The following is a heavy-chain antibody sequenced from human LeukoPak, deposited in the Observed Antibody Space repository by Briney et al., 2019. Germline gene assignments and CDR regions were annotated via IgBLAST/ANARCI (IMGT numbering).Heavy chain of an antibody. V-gene: IGHV5-51*01. J-gene: IGHJ4*02. CDR3: ATGGIYSDFDY. Sequence: GESLKISCQASGYTFTTYWIGWVRPMPGKGLEWMGIIYPGDSDTRYSPSFQGQVTISADKSISTAYLQWSSLKASDTAMYYCATGGIYSDFDYWGQGTLVTVSS. CDR2: IYPGDSDT. CDR1: GYTFTTYW. D-gene: IGHD3-10*01.